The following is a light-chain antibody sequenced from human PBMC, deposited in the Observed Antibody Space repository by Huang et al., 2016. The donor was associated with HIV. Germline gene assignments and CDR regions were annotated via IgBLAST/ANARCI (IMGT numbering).Light chain of an antibody. CDR3: QQYQSVPWT. CDR1: QGISKS. CDR2: ATA. V-gene: IGKV1-NL1*01. Sequence: DIQMTQSPSSLSASVGDRVTIICRASQGISKSLAWYQQKPGKAPKLLLYATAKVESGGPSRFSGSGSGTHYTLTISTLQPEDLATYYCQQYQSVPWTFGQGTKVAI. J-gene: IGKJ1*01.